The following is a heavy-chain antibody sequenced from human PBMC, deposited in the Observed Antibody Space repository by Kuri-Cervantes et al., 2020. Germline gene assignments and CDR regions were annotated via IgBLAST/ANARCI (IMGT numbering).Heavy chain of an antibody. J-gene: IGHJ4*02. CDR2: INPSGGST. CDR1: GYTFTSYG. CDR3: ARDSEWATICYY. Sequence: ASVKVSCKASGYTFTSYGISWVRQAPGQGLEWMGIINPSGGSTSYAQKFQGRVTMTRDTSTSTVYMELSSLRSDDTAVYYCARDSEWATICYYWGQGTLVTVSS. V-gene: IGHV1-46*01. D-gene: IGHD2-2*01.